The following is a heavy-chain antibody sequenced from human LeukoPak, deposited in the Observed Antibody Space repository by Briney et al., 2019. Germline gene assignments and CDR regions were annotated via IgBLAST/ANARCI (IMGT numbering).Heavy chain of an antibody. J-gene: IGHJ4*02. Sequence: ASVKVSCKASGYTFTGYYMHWVRQAPGQGLEWMGWINPNSGGTNYAQKFQGRVTMTRDTSIGTAYMELSSLRSEDTAVYYCARGSRPVYNLLTGKRYFDYWGQGTLLTVSS. CDR2: INPNSGGT. CDR1: GYTFTGYY. CDR3: ARGSRPVYNLLTGKRYFDY. V-gene: IGHV1-2*02. D-gene: IGHD3-9*01.